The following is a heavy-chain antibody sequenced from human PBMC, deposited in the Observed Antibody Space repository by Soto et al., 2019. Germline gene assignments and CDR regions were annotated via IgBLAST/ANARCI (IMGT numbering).Heavy chain of an antibody. CDR1: GFSLSTSGVG. D-gene: IGHD5-18*01. CDR2: IYWDDDK. V-gene: IGHV2-5*02. Sequence: QITLKESGPTLVKPTQTLTLTCTFSGFSLSTSGVGVGWIRQPPGKALEWLALIYWDDDKRYSPSLKSRLTITKDTSKTQVVLTMTNMDPVDTATYYCAHLDTAMVWGWFDPWGQGTLVTVSS. J-gene: IGHJ5*02. CDR3: AHLDTAMVWGWFDP.